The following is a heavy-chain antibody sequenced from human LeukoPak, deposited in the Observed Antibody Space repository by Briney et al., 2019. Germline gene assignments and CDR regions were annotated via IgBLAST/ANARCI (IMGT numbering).Heavy chain of an antibody. CDR1: NGAMSTYY. J-gene: IGHJ4*02. V-gene: IGHV4-59*07. CDR2: IHYSGRT. CDR3: AKTPDLQLSFPQFDS. Sequence: SDTLSLTCTASNGAMSTYYWNWIRQSPEKGLEWIGYIHYSGRTNYNPSLKSRLSMSIDTSKNQFSLNLSPVTAADTAVYFCAKTPDLQLSFPQFDSWGQGTLVTVSS. D-gene: IGHD3-16*02.